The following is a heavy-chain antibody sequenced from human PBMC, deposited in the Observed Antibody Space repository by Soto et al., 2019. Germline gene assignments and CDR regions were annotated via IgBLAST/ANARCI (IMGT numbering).Heavy chain of an antibody. V-gene: IGHV4-34*01. CDR1: GGSFSGYY. CDR2: INHSGST. D-gene: IGHD2-15*01. CDR3: AHGIGYCSCGSCTDY. Sequence: SETLSLTCAVYGGSFSGYYWSWIRQPPGKGLEWIGEINHSGSTNYNPSLKSRVTISVDTSKNQFSLKLSSVTAADTAVYYCAHGIGYCSCGSCTDYWGQGTLVTVSS. J-gene: IGHJ4*02.